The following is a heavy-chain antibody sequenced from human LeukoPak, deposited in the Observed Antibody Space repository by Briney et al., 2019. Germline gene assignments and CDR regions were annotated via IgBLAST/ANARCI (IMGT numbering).Heavy chain of an antibody. CDR2: IPGSGYDT. V-gene: IGHV3-23*01. CDR3: AKVAVAGYFDY. D-gene: IGHD6-19*01. Sequence: HSGGSLRLSCTVSGFTVSSNSMSWVRQAPGKGLEWVSGIPGSGYDTYYADSVMGRFTISRDNSKNTLYLQMNSLRVEDTAVYYCAKVAVAGYFDYWGQGTLVTVSS. CDR1: GFTVSSNS. J-gene: IGHJ4*02.